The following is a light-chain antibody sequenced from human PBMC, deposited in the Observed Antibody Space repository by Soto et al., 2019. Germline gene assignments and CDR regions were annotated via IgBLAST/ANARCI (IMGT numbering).Light chain of an antibody. CDR3: CSYAGSHTPWV. V-gene: IGLV2-11*01. CDR2: DVN. J-gene: IGLJ3*02. CDR1: SSDVGGYNY. Sequence: QSVLTQPRSVSGSPGQSVTISCTGTSSDVGGYNYVSWYQQHPGKAPKLMIYDVNKWPSGVPHRFSGSKSGNTASLTISGLQAEDEADYHCCSYAGSHTPWVFGGGTQLTVL.